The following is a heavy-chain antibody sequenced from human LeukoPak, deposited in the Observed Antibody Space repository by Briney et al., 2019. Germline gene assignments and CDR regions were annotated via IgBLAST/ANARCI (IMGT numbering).Heavy chain of an antibody. CDR3: AKSAYYDASGYYREYYFDY. J-gene: IGHJ4*02. CDR1: GFSFSNYA. D-gene: IGHD3-22*01. CDR2: IRGSGGST. V-gene: IGHV3-23*01. Sequence: GGSLRLSCVSSGFSFSNYAMSWVRQAPGKGLEWVSSIRGSGGSTHYADSVKGRFTISRDKTKNTLYLQMNSLRAEDTAVYYCAKSAYYDASGYYREYYFDYWGQGTLVTVSS.